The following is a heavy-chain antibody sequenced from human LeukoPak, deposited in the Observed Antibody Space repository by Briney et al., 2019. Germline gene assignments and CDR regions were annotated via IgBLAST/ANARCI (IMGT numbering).Heavy chain of an antibody. V-gene: IGHV3-53*01. Sequence: GGSLTLSCAASGVTVSSNYMSWVRQAPGKGLEWVSVIYCRGSTYYEDSVNGRLTISRDNSKNTLFPLMNSLRAEDTAVYYCALMVRETTYYMDVWGKGTTVTVSS. CDR2: IYCRGST. CDR1: GVTVSSNY. D-gene: IGHD3-10*01. J-gene: IGHJ6*03. CDR3: ALMVRETTYYMDV.